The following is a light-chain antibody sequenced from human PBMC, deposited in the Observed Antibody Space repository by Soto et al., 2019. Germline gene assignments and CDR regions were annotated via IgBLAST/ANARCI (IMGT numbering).Light chain of an antibody. CDR3: QQYGSSLFT. V-gene: IGKV3-20*01. CDR1: QSVRSSY. J-gene: IGKJ3*01. CDR2: GAS. Sequence: EIVLTQSPGTLSLSPGERATLSCRASQSVRSSYLAWYQQKPGQAPRLLIYGASTRATGIPDRFSGSGSGTDFTLTISRLEPEDFAVYYCQQYGSSLFTFGTGTKVDIK.